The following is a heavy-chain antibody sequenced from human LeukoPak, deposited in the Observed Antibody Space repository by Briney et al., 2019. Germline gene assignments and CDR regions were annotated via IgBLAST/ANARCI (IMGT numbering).Heavy chain of an antibody. CDR3: ARINDREYQLLYFDY. Sequence: ASVKVSCKASGYTFTGYYMHWVRQAPGHGLEWMGGVNSNSGGTNYAQKFQGRVTMTRDTSISTAYMELSRLRSDDTAVYYCARINDREYQLLYFDYWGQGTPVTVSS. CDR2: VNSNSGGT. V-gene: IGHV1-2*02. J-gene: IGHJ4*02. D-gene: IGHD2-2*02. CDR1: GYTFTGYY.